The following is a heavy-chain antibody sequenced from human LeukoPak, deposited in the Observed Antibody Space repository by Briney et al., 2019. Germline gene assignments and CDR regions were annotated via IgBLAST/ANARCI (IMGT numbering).Heavy chain of an antibody. J-gene: IGHJ4*02. CDR2: NHPGDSDT. Sequence: GEFLRISCKTSGYSFTNYWIGLGRQIPGKGLEWIWTNHPGDSDTRYSPSLQGQATNAADKPIRTAYLRWSSLKASDTAMYYWWRLGLETYGSRGYYYLDYWGQGALVAVSS. CDR3: WRLGLETYGSRGYYYLDY. CDR1: GYSFTNYW. V-gene: IGHV5-51*01. D-gene: IGHD3-22*01.